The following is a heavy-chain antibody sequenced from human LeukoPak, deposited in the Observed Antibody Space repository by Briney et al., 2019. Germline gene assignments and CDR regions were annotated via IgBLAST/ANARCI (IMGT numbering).Heavy chain of an antibody. CDR1: GFTFSSYA. CDR3: AKDLGVVMST. V-gene: IGHV3-30-3*01. D-gene: IGHD3-3*01. J-gene: IGHJ5*02. Sequence: GGSLRLSCAASGFTFSSYAMHWVRQAPGKGLEWVAVISYDGSNKYYADSVKGRFTISRGNSKNTLYLQMNSLRAEDTAVYYCAKDLGVVMSTWGQGTLVTVSS. CDR2: ISYDGSNK.